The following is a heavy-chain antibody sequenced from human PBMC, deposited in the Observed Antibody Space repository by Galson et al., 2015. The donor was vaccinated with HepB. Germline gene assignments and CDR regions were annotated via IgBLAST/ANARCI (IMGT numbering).Heavy chain of an antibody. CDR1: GGTFSSYT. J-gene: IGHJ3*02. D-gene: IGHD6-19*01. Sequence: SVKVSCKASGGTFSSYTISWVRQAPGQGLEWMGRIIPILGIANYAQKFQGRVTITADKSTSTAYMELSSLRSEDTAVYYCARPQTYSSGWDHAFDIWGQGTMVTVSS. CDR2: IIPILGIA. V-gene: IGHV1-69*02. CDR3: ARPQTYSSGWDHAFDI.